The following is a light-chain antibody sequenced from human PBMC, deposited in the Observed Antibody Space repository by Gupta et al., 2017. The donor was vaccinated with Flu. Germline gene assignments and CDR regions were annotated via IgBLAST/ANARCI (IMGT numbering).Light chain of an antibody. V-gene: IGLV3-25*02. Sequence: SSALTQPPSVSVSPGPTARITCSGDALSKQYTYWYQQKPGQAPILMIYKDSERPSGIPERFSGSKSGKTATLTISGVQAEEEADYYCQSEDSSGTWVFGGGTKLTVL. J-gene: IGLJ3*02. CDR1: ALSKQY. CDR3: QSEDSSGTWV. CDR2: KDS.